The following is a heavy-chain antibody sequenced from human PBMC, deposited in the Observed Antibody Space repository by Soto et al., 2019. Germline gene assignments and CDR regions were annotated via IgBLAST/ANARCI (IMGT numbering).Heavy chain of an antibody. D-gene: IGHD6-19*01. J-gene: IGHJ4*02. CDR2: IWYDGTNR. CDR3: ARESSSGRRDRIDY. CDR1: GFTFSNHG. V-gene: IGHV3-33*01. Sequence: GGSLSLSCVASGFTFSNHGMHWVRQAPGKGLEWVTVIWYDGTNRFYADSVKGRFTISRDISENTVYLQMDSLRSEDTAVYYCARESSSGRRDRIDYWGQGTLVTVSS.